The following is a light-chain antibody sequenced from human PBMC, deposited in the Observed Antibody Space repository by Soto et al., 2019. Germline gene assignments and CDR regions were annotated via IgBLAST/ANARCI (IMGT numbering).Light chain of an antibody. CDR2: KAS. CDR3: QQYNIYSLT. V-gene: IGKV1-5*03. Sequence: DIQITQSPSTLSASVGDRVTITCRASQSISNWLAWYQQKPGKAPRLLIFKASSLESGVPSRSSGSGSGTEFTLTISSLQPDDFATYYCQQYNIYSLTFGQGTKVDIK. CDR1: QSISNW. J-gene: IGKJ1*01.